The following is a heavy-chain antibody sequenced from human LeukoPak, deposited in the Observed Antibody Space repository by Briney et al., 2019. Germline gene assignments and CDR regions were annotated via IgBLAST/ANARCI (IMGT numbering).Heavy chain of an antibody. J-gene: IGHJ4*02. V-gene: IGHV1-2*06. CDR3: ARDWDYYDSSGYSY. CDR2: INPNSGGT. CDR1: GGTFSSYA. D-gene: IGHD3-22*01. Sequence: GSSVKVSGKAAGGTFSSYAISWVRQAPGQGLEWMGRINPNSGGTNYAQKFQGRVTMTRDTSISTAYMELSRLRSDDTAVYYCARDWDYYDSSGYSYWGQGTLVTVSS.